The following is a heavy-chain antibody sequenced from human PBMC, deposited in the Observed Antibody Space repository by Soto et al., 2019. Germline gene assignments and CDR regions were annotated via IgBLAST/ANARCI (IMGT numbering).Heavy chain of an antibody. V-gene: IGHV4-59*01. CDR2: IYYSGST. D-gene: IGHD6-19*01. CDR3: ARSVAVPGAHIDY. J-gene: IGHJ4*02. CDR1: GGSISSYY. Sequence: GPGPGLPSETLSLTCNVSGGSISSYYWSWIRQPPGKGLEWIGYIYYSGSTNYNPSLKSRVTISVDTSKNQFSLKLSSVTAAGTAVYFCARSVAVPGAHIDYWGQGTQVTVSS.